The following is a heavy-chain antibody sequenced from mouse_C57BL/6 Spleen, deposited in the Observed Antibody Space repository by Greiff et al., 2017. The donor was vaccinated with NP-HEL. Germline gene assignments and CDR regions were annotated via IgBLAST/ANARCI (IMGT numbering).Heavy chain of an antibody. D-gene: IGHD2-2*01. CDR2: IDPSDSYT. V-gene: IGHV1-69*01. CDR3: ARWLDYAMDY. CDR1: GYTFTSYW. Sequence: VQLQQPGAELVMPGASVKLSCKASGYTFTSYWMHWVKQRPGQGLEWIGEIDPSDSYTNYNQKFKGKSTLTVDKSSSTAYMQLSSLTSEDSAVYYCARWLDYAMDYWGQGTSVTVSS. J-gene: IGHJ4*01.